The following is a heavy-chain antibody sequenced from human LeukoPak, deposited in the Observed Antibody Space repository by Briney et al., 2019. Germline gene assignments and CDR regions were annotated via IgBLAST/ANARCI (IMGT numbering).Heavy chain of an antibody. CDR1: GFTFSSYS. CDR3: AREGGAAAGYFDY. J-gene: IGHJ4*02. D-gene: IGHD6-13*01. CDR2: ISSSSSYI. Sequence: PGGSLRLSCAASGFTFSSYSMNWVRQAPGKRLECVSSISSSSSYIYYADSVKGRVTISRDNAKNSLYLQMNSLRAEDTAVYYCAREGGAAAGYFDYWGQGTLVTVSS. V-gene: IGHV3-21*01.